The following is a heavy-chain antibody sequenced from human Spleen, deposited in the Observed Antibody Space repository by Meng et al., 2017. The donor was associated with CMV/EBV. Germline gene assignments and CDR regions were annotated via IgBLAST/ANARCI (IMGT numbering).Heavy chain of an antibody. J-gene: IGHJ6*02. CDR1: GGTFSSYA. CDR3: ARDIVVVPAASRYYYYCYGMDV. Sequence: ASVKVSCKASGGTFSSYAISWVRQAPGQGLEWMGWINPNSGATKYAQNFQGRVTMTRDTSISTAYMDLNRLRSDDTAVYYCARDIVVVPAASRYYYYCYGMDVWGQGTTVTVSS. V-gene: IGHV1-2*02. D-gene: IGHD2-2*01. CDR2: INPNSGAT.